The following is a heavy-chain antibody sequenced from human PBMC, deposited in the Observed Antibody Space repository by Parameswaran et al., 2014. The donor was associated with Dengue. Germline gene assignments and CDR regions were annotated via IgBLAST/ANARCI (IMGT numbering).Heavy chain of an antibody. D-gene: IGHD1-14*01. V-gene: IGHV5-10-1*01. Sequence: VRQMPGKGLEWMGRIDPSDSYTNYSPSFQGHVTISADKSISTAYLQWSSLKASDTAMYYCARLTPTLLRYGMDVWGQGTTVTVSS. J-gene: IGHJ6*02. CDR3: ARLTPTLLRYGMDV. CDR2: IDPSDSYT.